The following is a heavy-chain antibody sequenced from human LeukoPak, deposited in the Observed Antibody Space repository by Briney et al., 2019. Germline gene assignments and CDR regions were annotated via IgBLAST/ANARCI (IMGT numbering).Heavy chain of an antibody. CDR3: ARGGVDTAMVDY. CDR1: GYTFTSYY. Sequence: ASVKVSCKASGYTFTSYYMHWVRQAPGQGLEWMGIINPSGGSTSYAQKFQDRVTMTRDTSTSTVYMELNSLRSEDTAVYYCARGGVDTAMVDYWGQGTLVTVSS. CDR2: INPSGGST. D-gene: IGHD5-18*01. V-gene: IGHV1-46*01. J-gene: IGHJ4*02.